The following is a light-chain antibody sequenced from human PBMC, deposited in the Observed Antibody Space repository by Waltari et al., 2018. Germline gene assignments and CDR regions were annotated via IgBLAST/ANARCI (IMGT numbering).Light chain of an antibody. Sequence: SYELTQPPSVSVXPGQTATITCSGDKLXDXXACWYQQKPGQSPVLVIYQNSKRPSGIPERFSGSNSXNTATLTISGAQAXDEADYYCQAWDSSTAXVXGTGTKVTVL. CDR3: QAWDSSTAXV. J-gene: IGLJ1*01. CDR1: KLXDXX. CDR2: QNS. V-gene: IGLV3-1*01.